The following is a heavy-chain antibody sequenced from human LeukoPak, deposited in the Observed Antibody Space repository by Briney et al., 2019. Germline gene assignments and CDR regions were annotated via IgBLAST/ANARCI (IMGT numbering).Heavy chain of an antibody. D-gene: IGHD6-6*01. CDR3: ARVRVAARPYWYFDL. Sequence: SETLSLTCTVSGGSISSYYWSWIRQPPGKGLEWTGYIYYSGSTNHNPSLKSRVTISVDTSKNQFSLKLSSVTAADTAVYYCARVRVAARPYWYFDLWGRGTLVTVSS. V-gene: IGHV4-59*01. CDR2: IYYSGST. CDR1: GGSISSYY. J-gene: IGHJ2*01.